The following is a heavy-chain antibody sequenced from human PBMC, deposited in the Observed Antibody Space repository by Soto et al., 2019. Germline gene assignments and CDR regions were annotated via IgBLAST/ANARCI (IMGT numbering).Heavy chain of an antibody. CDR2: ITASGDTT. J-gene: IGHJ3*02. CDR1: GFTFSSYA. Sequence: GGSLRLSCAASGFTFSSYAMSWVRQAPGKGLEWDSAITASGDTTYYADSVKGRFTISRDNSKNTLYLQMNSLRAEDTAVYYWAREALRLADAFDIWGQGTMVTV. V-gene: IGHV3-23*01. D-gene: IGHD3-16*01. CDR3: AREALRLADAFDI.